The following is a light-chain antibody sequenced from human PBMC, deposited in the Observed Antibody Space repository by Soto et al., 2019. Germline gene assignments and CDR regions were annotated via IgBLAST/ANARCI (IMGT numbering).Light chain of an antibody. Sequence: EIVMTQSPATLSVSPGGRATLSCRASQSISDTLAWYQQKPGQAPRLLIHGASTRAPGFPARFSGSGSGTEFTLTINSLQAEDCAVYYCQQYYNLPRTFGQGTRLEIK. CDR3: QQYYNLPRT. J-gene: IGKJ5*01. CDR1: QSISDT. V-gene: IGKV3-15*01. CDR2: GAS.